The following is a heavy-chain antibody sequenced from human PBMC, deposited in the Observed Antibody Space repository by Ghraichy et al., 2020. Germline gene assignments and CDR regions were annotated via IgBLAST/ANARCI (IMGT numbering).Heavy chain of an antibody. D-gene: IGHD6-13*01. J-gene: IGHJ4*02. CDR1: GGSISSYY. Sequence: ESLNISCTVSGGSISSYYWSWIRQPPGKGLEWIGYIYYSGSTNYNPSLKSRVTISVDTSKNQFSLKLSSVTAADTAVYYCAAFTREGVAAAGTLDYWGQGTLVTVSS. CDR2: IYYSGST. CDR3: AAFTREGVAAAGTLDY. V-gene: IGHV4-59*01.